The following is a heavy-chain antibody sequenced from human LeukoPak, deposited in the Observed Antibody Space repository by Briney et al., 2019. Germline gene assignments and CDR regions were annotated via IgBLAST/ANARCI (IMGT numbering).Heavy chain of an antibody. Sequence: PSETLSLTCTVSGGSISGYYWSWIRQTPGKGLEWIGYIYYSGSANYNPSLKSRVTLSVDTSKNQFSLKLSSVTAADTAIYYCARGYSSSWYYFDYWGQGTLVTVSS. CDR2: IYYSGSA. CDR3: ARGYSSSWYYFDY. D-gene: IGHD6-13*01. CDR1: GGSISGYY. V-gene: IGHV4-59*08. J-gene: IGHJ4*02.